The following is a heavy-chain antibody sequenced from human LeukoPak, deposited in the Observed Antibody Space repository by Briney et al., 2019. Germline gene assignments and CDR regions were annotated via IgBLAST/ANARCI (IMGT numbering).Heavy chain of an antibody. D-gene: IGHD6-6*01. CDR3: ARGSSFLKFDY. V-gene: IGHV4-31*03. CDR2: IYYSGST. Sequence: PSQTLSLTCTVSGGSISSGGYYWSWIRQHPGKGLEWIGYIYYSGSTYYNPSLKSRVTKSVDTSKNQFSLKLSSVTAADTAVYYCARGSSFLKFDYWGQGTLVTVSS. J-gene: IGHJ4*02. CDR1: GGSISSGGYY.